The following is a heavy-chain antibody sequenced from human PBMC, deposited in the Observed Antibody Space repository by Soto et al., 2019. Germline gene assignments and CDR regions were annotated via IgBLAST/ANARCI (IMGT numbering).Heavy chain of an antibody. CDR3: ARHTDFWSGYYYYGMDV. CDR2: IYPGDSDT. D-gene: IGHD3-3*01. CDR1: GYSFTSYW. Sequence: GESLKISCKGSGYSFTSYWIGWVRQMPGKGLEWMGIIYPGDSDTRYSPSFQGQVTISADKSISTAYLQWSSLKASDTAMYYCARHTDFWSGYYYYGMDVWGQGTTVTVYS. J-gene: IGHJ6*02. V-gene: IGHV5-51*01.